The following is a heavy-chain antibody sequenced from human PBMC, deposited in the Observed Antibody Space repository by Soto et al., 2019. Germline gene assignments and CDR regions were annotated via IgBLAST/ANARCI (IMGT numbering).Heavy chain of an antibody. Sequence: QVQLVESGGGVVQPGRSLRLSCAASGFTFSSYGMHWVRQAPGKGLEWVAVIWYDGSNKYYADSVKGRFTISRDNSKNTLYLQMNSLRAEDTAVYYCARAKPGGQWLVFEPKKYNWFDPWGQGTLVTVSS. CDR3: ARAKPGGQWLVFEPKKYNWFDP. CDR1: GFTFSSYG. V-gene: IGHV3-33*01. CDR2: IWYDGSNK. J-gene: IGHJ5*02. D-gene: IGHD6-19*01.